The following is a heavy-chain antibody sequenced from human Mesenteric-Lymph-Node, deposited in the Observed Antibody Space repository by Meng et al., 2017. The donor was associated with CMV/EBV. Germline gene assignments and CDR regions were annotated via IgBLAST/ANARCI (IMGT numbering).Heavy chain of an antibody. CDR1: GNTFTGYY. J-gene: IGHJ5*02. V-gene: IGHV1-18*04. CDR2: ISAYNGNT. CDR3: ARDLKVLRFFS. Sequence: ASVKVSCKASGNTFTGYYIYWVRQAPGQGLEWMGWISAYNGNTNYAQKLQGRVTMTTDTSTSTAYMELRSLRSDDTAVYYCARDLKVLRFFSWGQGTLVTVSS. D-gene: IGHD3-3*01.